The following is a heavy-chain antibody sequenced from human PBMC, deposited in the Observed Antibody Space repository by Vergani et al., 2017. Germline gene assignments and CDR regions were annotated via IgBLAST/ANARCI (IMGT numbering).Heavy chain of an antibody. CDR2: IYSGGSST. J-gene: IGHJ4*02. V-gene: IGHV3-23*03. D-gene: IGHD5-12*01. Sequence: EVQLLESGGGLVQPGGSLRLSCAASGFTFSSYAMSWVRQAPGKGLEWVSVIYSGGSSTYYADSVKGRFTISRDNSKNTLYLQMNSLRAEDTAVYYCAKDFPESGPVAGYWGQGTLVTVSS. CDR1: GFTFSSYA. CDR3: AKDFPESGPVAGY.